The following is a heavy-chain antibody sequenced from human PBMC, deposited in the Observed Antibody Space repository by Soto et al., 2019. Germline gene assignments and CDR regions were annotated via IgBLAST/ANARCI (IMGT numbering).Heavy chain of an antibody. V-gene: IGHV4-39*01. D-gene: IGHD2-8*01. CDR1: GGPISSSSYY. CDR2: IYYSGST. J-gene: IGHJ5*02. Sequence: SETLSLTCTVSGGPISSSSYYWGWIRQPPGKGLEWIGSIYYSGSTYYNPSLKSRVTISVDTSKNQFSLKLSSVTAADTAVYYCAMDVVLMVYAIGGYNWFDPWGQGTLVTVSS. CDR3: AMDVVLMVYAIGGYNWFDP.